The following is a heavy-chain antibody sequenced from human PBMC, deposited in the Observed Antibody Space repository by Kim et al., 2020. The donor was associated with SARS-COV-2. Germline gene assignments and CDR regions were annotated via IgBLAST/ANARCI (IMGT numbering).Heavy chain of an antibody. J-gene: IGHJ4*02. Sequence: SQTLCLTCAVYGGSFSGYYWSWIRQPPGKGLEWIGEINHSGSTNYNPSLKSRVTISVDTSKNQFSLKLSSVTAADTAVYYCARGSGVAVHWGQGTLVTVSS. CDR2: INHSGST. CDR1: GGSFSGYY. V-gene: IGHV4-34*01. D-gene: IGHD6-19*01. CDR3: ARGSGVAVH.